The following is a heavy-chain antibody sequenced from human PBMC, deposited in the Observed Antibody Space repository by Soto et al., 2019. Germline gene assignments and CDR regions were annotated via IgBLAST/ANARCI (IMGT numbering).Heavy chain of an antibody. V-gene: IGHV1-46*01. CDR1: GYTFTSYY. J-gene: IGHJ6*02. D-gene: IGHD2-2*01. CDR3: ARQYCSSTSCPYGMDV. CDR2: INPSGGST. Sequence: ASVKVSCKASGYTFTSYYMHWVRQAPGQGLEWMGIINPSGGSTSYAQKFQGRVTMTRDTSTSTVYMERSSLRSEDTAVYYCARQYCSSTSCPYGMDVWGQGTTVTVSS.